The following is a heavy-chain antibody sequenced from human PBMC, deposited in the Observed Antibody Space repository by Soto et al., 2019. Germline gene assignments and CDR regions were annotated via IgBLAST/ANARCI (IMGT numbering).Heavy chain of an antibody. CDR2: ISAYNGNT. D-gene: IGHD6-6*01. V-gene: IGHV1-18*01. Sequence: GASVKVSCKASGYTFTSYGISWVRQAPGQGLEWMGWISAYNGNTNYAQKLQGRVTMTTDTSTSTAYMELRSLRSDDTAVYYCATDPVAARPQDMYYYGMDVWGQGTTVTVSS. J-gene: IGHJ6*02. CDR1: GYTFTSYG. CDR3: ATDPVAARPQDMYYYGMDV.